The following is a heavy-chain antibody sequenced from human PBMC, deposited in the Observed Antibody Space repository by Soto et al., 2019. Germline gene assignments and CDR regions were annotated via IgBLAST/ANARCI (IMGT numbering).Heavy chain of an antibody. CDR3: ARDREYSSSWWGNYYYGMDV. D-gene: IGHD6-13*01. Sequence: QVQLVQSGAEVKKPGASVKVSCKASGYTFTSYGISWVRQAPGQGLEWMGWISAYNGNTNYAQKLQGRVTMTTDTCKSTAYMQLRSLRSDDTAVYYCARDREYSSSWWGNYYYGMDVWGQGTTVTVSS. CDR1: GYTFTSYG. CDR2: ISAYNGNT. V-gene: IGHV1-18*01. J-gene: IGHJ6*02.